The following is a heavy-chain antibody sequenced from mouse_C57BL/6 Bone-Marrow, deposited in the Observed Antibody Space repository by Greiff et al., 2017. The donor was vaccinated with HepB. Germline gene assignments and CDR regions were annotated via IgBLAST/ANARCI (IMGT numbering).Heavy chain of an antibody. D-gene: IGHD1-1*01. J-gene: IGHJ1*03. Sequence: QVQLQQSGAELVKPGASVKLSCKASGYTFTSYGIRWVKQRPGQGLEWIGEIYPRGGNTNYNDKFKGKATLTADTSSSTAYMELRSLTSEDSEVYFGECGGSKAVVAPGDMDVWGKGTTVTVSS. CDR3: ECGGSKAVVAPGDMDV. CDR2: IYPRGGNT. CDR1: GYTFTSYG. V-gene: IGHV1-81*01.